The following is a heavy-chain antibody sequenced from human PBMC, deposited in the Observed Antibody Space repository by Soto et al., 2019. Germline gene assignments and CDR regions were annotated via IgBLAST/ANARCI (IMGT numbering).Heavy chain of an antibody. J-gene: IGHJ3*02. V-gene: IGHV4-59*08. CDR3: ARRNDAFDI. Sequence: SETLSLTCTVSGGSISSYYWSWIRQPPGKGLEWIGYIYYSGSTNYNPSLKSRVTISVDTSKNRFSLRLRSVTAADTAVYYCARRNDAFDIWGQGTMVTVSS. CDR2: IYYSGST. CDR1: GGSISSYY.